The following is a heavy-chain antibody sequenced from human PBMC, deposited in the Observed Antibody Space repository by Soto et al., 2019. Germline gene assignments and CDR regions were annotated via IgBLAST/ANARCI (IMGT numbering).Heavy chain of an antibody. Sequence: ASVQVSCQVSGYTLTELSMHWVRQAPGKGLEWMGGFDPEDGETIYAQKFQGRVTMTEDTSTDTAYMELSSLRSEDTAVYYCATFPPDCSSTSCRFDYWGQGTLVTVSS. V-gene: IGHV1-24*01. CDR2: FDPEDGET. CDR3: ATFPPDCSSTSCRFDY. J-gene: IGHJ4*02. CDR1: GYTLTELS. D-gene: IGHD2-2*01.